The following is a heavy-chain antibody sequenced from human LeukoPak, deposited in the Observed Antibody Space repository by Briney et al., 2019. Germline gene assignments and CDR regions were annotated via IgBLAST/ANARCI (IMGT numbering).Heavy chain of an antibody. V-gene: IGHV4-34*01. CDR3: ARVLVVPAAMYQQLYYYYGMDV. J-gene: IGHJ6*02. D-gene: IGHD2-2*01. CDR1: GGSISSYY. Sequence: SETLSLTCTVSGGSISSYYWSWIRQPPGKGLEWIGEINHSGSTNYNPSLKSRVTISVDTSKNQFSLKLSSVTAADTAVYYCARVLVVPAAMYQQLYYYYGMDVWGQGTTVTVSS. CDR2: INHSGST.